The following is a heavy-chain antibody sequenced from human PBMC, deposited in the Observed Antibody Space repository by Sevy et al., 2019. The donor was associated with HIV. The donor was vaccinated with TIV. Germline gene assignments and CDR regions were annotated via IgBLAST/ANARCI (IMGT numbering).Heavy chain of an antibody. CDR1: GYTFTSYY. CDR2: INPSGGST. Sequence: ASVKVSCKASGYTFTSYYIHWVRQAPGQGLEWMGIINPSGGSTSYAQKFQDRVTMTRDTSTSTVYMEMSSLRSEDTAVYYCARAGGWYTAFDIWGQGTMVTVSS. D-gene: IGHD6-19*01. CDR3: ARAGGWYTAFDI. V-gene: IGHV1-46*01. J-gene: IGHJ3*02.